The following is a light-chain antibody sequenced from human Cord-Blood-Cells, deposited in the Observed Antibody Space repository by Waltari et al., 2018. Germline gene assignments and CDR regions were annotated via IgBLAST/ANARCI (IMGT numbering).Light chain of an antibody. CDR3: QQYNSYWT. V-gene: IGKV1-5*01. CDR1: QSLSSW. Sequence: DIQMTPSPSTLSASVGDRVTTPCLASQSLSSWLAWYQQKPGKAPNLLIYDASSLESGVPSRFSGSGSGTEFTLTISSLQPDDFATYYCQQYNSYWTFGQGTKVEIK. CDR2: DAS. J-gene: IGKJ1*01.